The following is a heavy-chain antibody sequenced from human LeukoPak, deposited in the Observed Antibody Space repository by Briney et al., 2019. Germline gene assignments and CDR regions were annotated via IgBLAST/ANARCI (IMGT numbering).Heavy chain of an antibody. Sequence: SETLSLTCTVSGGSISSGGYYWSWIRQHPGKGLEWIEYIYYSGSTYYNPSLKSRVTISVDTSKNQFSLKLSSVTAADTAVYYCARSRLTSFDYWGQGTLVAVSS. CDR3: ARSRLTSFDY. CDR1: GGSISSGGYY. CDR2: IYYSGST. V-gene: IGHV4-31*03. J-gene: IGHJ4*02.